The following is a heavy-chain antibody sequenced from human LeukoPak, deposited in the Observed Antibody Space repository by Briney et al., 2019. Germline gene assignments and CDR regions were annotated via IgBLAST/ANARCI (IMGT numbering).Heavy chain of an antibody. J-gene: IGHJ4*02. CDR1: RFTYRRYL. V-gene: IGHV3-64D*06. D-gene: IGHD3-16*01. Sequence: GGSLRLSCSACRFTYRRYLMHWLRQAPGKGLEYVSAISTNGGSTYYADSVKGRFTISRDNSKNTLYLQMSSLRTEDTAVYYCIRDLSDDYSLDYWGQGALVTVSS. CDR2: ISTNGGST. CDR3: IRDLSDDYSLDY.